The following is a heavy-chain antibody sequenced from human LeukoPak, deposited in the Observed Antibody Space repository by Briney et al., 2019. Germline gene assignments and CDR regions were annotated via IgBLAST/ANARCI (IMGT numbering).Heavy chain of an antibody. J-gene: IGHJ6*02. Sequence: PSETLSLTCTVSGGSISSSSYYWGWIRQPPGKGLEWIGSICYSGSTYYNPSLKSRVTISVDTSKNQFSLKLSSVTAADTAVYYCATLSSPDGDYYYGMDVWGQGTTVTVSS. V-gene: IGHV4-39*01. D-gene: IGHD6-13*01. CDR3: ATLSSPDGDYYYGMDV. CDR2: ICYSGST. CDR1: GGSISSSSYY.